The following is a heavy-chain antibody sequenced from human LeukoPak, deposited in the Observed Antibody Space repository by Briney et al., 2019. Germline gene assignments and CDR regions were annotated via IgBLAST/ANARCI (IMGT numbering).Heavy chain of an antibody. J-gene: IGHJ4*02. V-gene: IGHV1-2*06. CDR1: GYTFTGYY. CDR2: INPNSGGT. D-gene: IGHD3-3*01. CDR3: AYGRDFWSGYYLDY. Sequence: ASVKVSCKASGYTFTGYYMHWVRQAPRQGLEWMGRINPNSGGTNYAQKFQGRVTMTRDTSISTAYMELSRLRSDDTAVYYCAYGRDFWSGYYLDYWGQGTLVTVSS.